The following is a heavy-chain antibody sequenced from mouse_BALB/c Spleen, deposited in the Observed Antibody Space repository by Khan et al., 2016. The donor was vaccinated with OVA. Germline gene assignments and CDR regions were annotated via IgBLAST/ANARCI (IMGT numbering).Heavy chain of an antibody. Sequence: EVKLQESGPELVKPGASVKISCKTSGYTFPEYTVHWVKQSLGESLDWIGVINPKNGGTAYNQKFKDKATLTVDKSSSTAYMEFRSLTSEDSALYYCARDAGRYWGQGTSVTVAS. V-gene: IGHV1-18*01. J-gene: IGHJ4*01. CDR2: INPKNGGT. CDR1: GYTFPEYT. CDR3: ARDAGRY. D-gene: IGHD3-3*01.